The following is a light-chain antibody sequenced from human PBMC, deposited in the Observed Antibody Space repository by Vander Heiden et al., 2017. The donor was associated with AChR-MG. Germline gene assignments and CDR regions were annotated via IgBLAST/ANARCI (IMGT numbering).Light chain of an antibody. J-gene: IGLJ1*01. Sequence: QSALTQPASVSGSPGQSITISCTGTSSDIGSYKLVSWYQQHPGKAPKLMIFEVSVRPSGVSNRFSGSRSANTASLTISGLQAEDEADYYCCSYAGARYVFGTGTKGTVL. V-gene: IGLV2-23*02. CDR3: CSYAGARYV. CDR1: SSDIGSYKL. CDR2: EVS.